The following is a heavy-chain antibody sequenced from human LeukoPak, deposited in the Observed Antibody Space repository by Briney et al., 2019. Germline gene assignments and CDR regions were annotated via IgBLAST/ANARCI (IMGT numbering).Heavy chain of an antibody. CDR3: ARTKRGYCSSTSCYTREALDY. CDR1: GGTFSSYA. CDR2: IIPIFGTA. J-gene: IGHJ4*02. D-gene: IGHD2-2*02. V-gene: IGHV1-69*05. Sequence: GASVKVSCKASGGTFSSYAISWVRQAPGQGLEWMGGIIPIFGTANYAQKFQGRVTITTDESTSTAYMELSSLRSEDTAVYYCARTKRGYCSSTSCYTREALDYWGQGTLVTVSS.